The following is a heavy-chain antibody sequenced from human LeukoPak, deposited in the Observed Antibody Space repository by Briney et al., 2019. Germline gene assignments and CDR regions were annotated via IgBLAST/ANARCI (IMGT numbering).Heavy chain of an antibody. CDR2: ISSSSSTI. Sequence: GGSLRLSCAASGFTFSSYSMNWVRQAPGKGLEWVSYISSSSSTIYYADSVKGRFTISRDNAKNSLYLQMNSLRDGDTAVYYCARDPPTVTHNFDYWGQGTLVTVSS. D-gene: IGHD4-17*01. CDR3: ARDPPTVTHNFDY. V-gene: IGHV3-48*02. J-gene: IGHJ4*02. CDR1: GFTFSSYS.